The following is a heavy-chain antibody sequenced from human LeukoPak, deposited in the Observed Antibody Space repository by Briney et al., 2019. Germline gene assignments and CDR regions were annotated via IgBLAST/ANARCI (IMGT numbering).Heavy chain of an antibody. CDR2: ISSTGTYT. V-gene: IGHV3-64*01. Sequence: PGGALRLPCVAFGFTFSDYGIYWVGQAPGKGLELVSAISSTGTYTYYANSVRGRFTISRDNSKNTLYLQMGSLRAEDMAVYYCARGPTVTTFNAFDIWGQGTMVTVSS. CDR1: GFTFSDYG. CDR3: ARGPTVTTFNAFDI. J-gene: IGHJ3*02. D-gene: IGHD4-17*01.